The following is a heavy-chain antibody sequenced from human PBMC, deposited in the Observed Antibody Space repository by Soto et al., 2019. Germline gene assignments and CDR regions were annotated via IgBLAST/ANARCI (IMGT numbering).Heavy chain of an antibody. J-gene: IGHJ4*02. Sequence: ASVNVSCKPSGYNFNTFYIYWVRQATGHGLEWMGWMNPNSGNTGYAQELRGRVTMTRNTSNTTAYMELTSLTSDDTGVYYCAGGNFRYWGQGTLVTVSS. CDR3: AGGNFRY. CDR1: GYNFNTFY. V-gene: IGHV1-8*02. CDR2: MNPNSGNT.